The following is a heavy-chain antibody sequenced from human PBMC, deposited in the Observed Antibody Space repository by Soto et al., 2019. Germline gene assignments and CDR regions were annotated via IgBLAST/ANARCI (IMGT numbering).Heavy chain of an antibody. CDR1: EFTVSSNY. D-gene: IGHD3-3*01. J-gene: IGHJ6*02. Sequence: EVQLVESGGGLIQPGGSLRVSCAASEFTVSSNYMTWVRQAPGKGLEWVSVIDTAGRANYAESVKGRFTNSRDNSKNTLYLQMTSLRVEDTAVYYCARGATYYDFWRGHYTSYTYYGVDVWGQGTTVTVS. CDR3: ARGATYYDFWRGHYTSYTYYGVDV. CDR2: IDTAGRA. V-gene: IGHV3-53*01.